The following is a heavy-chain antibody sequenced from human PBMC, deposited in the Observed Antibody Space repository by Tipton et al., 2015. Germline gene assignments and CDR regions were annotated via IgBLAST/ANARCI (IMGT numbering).Heavy chain of an antibody. D-gene: IGHD4-17*01. V-gene: IGHV4-38-2*01. CDR1: GYSISSGYY. CDR2: FFHSGNT. Sequence: TLSLTCDVSGYSISSGYYWSWIRQPPGKGLEWIGSFFHSGNTFHNPSLRSRVIISVDTSKNQFSLTVTSVTAADTAVYYCARSRYTVTPDSWGQGTLVTVSP. J-gene: IGHJ4*02. CDR3: ARSRYTVTPDS.